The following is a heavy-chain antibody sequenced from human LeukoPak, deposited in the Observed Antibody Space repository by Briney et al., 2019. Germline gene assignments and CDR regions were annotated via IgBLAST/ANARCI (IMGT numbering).Heavy chain of an antibody. CDR3: AKLTPY. Sequence: PGGSLRLSCAASGFTFSSFAMSWVRQAPGKGLEWVSSIIVSGDNTYYTDSVQGRFTISRDNFKNTLYLQMNSLRPEDTAIYYCAKLTPYWGQGTLVTVSS. CDR2: IIVSGDNT. J-gene: IGHJ4*02. D-gene: IGHD3-9*01. CDR1: GFTFSSFA. V-gene: IGHV3-23*01.